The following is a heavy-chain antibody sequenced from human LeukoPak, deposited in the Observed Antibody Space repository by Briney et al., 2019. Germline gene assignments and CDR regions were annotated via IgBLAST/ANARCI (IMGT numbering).Heavy chain of an antibody. CDR2: IWYDESNK. D-gene: IGHD1-20*01. CDR3: AKRGNWNDGYYFDY. V-gene: IGHV3-30*02. CDR1: GFTFSSYG. J-gene: IGHJ4*02. Sequence: GGSLRLSCAASGFTFSSYGMHWVRQAPGKGLEWVAVIWYDESNKYYADSVKGRFTISRDNSKNTLYLQMNSLRAEDTAVYYCAKRGNWNDGYYFDYWGQGTLVTVSS.